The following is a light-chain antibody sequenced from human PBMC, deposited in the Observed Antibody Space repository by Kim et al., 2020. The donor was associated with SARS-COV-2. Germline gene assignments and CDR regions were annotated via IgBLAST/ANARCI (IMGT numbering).Light chain of an antibody. CDR2: AAS. CDR1: HGISRD. CDR3: EKYNSYPGT. J-gene: IGKJ3*01. Sequence: AIRITQSPSSLSASTGDTVTITCQASHGISRDIEWYQQKPGKVPKLLIYAASTLQSGVPSRFSGSGSGTDFTLSISRLQPEDFATYYSEKYNSYPGTFGAGTQIDIK. V-gene: IGKV1-8*01.